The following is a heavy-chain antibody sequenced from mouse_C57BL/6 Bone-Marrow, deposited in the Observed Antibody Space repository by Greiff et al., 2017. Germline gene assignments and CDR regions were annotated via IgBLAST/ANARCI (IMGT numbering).Heavy chain of an antibody. CDR2: ISSGGSYT. V-gene: IGHV5-6*01. CDR1: GFTFSSYG. Sequence: EVKLVESGGDLVKPGGSLKLSCAASGFTFSSYGMSWVRQTPDKRLEWVATISSGGSYTYYPDSVKGRFTISRDNAKNTLYLQMSSLKSEDTAMYYCANSNYGYWGQGTTLTVS. D-gene: IGHD2-5*01. J-gene: IGHJ2*01. CDR3: ANSNYGY.